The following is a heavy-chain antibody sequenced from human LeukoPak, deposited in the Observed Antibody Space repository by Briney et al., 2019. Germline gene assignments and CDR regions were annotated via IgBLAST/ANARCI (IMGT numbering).Heavy chain of an antibody. D-gene: IGHD2-2*01. CDR2: ISAYNGNT. J-gene: IGHJ6*02. CDR3: ARVHIVVVPAAALFYYYYGMDV. Sequence: GSVKVTCKASGYTFTSYGISGVGQAPGQGHEWMGWISAYNGNTNYAQKLEGRVTMTTDTSTSTAYMELRSLRSDDTAVYYCARVHIVVVPAAALFYYYYGMDVWGQGTTVTVSS. V-gene: IGHV1-18*01. CDR1: GYTFTSYG.